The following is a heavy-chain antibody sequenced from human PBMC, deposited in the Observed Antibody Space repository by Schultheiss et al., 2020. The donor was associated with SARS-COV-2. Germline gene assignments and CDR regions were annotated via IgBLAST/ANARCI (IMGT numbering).Heavy chain of an antibody. CDR2: IKSKTDGGTT. Sequence: GGSLRLSCAASGFTFSNAWMSWVRQAPGKGLEWVGRIKSKTDGGTTDYAAPVKGRFTISRDDSKNTLYLQMNSLKTEDTAVYYCARDRHYSNYAGGFDYWGQGTLVTVSS. CDR1: GFTFSNAW. D-gene: IGHD4-11*01. J-gene: IGHJ4*02. CDR3: ARDRHYSNYAGGFDY. V-gene: IGHV3-15*01.